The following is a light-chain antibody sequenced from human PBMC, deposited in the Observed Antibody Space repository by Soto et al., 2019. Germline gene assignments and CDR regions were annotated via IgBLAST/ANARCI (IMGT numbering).Light chain of an antibody. CDR2: RPS. J-gene: IGKJ5*01. CDR3: QQYEKWPVT. V-gene: IGKV3-15*01. Sequence: EKVLMQSPAPLSVSPGERAFLSCTASQSVGSNLAWYQQKPGQAPRLLIYRPSTRATDTAARFSGRVSGTDFTLTISSLQSEDIAVYSCQQYEKWPVTFGEGTRLEIK. CDR1: QSVGSN.